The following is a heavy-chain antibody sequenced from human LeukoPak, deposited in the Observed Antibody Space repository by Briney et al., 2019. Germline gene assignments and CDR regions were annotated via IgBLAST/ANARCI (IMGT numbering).Heavy chain of an antibody. CDR1: GGSISSYY. CDR3: ARPSGSSGWYGMDV. J-gene: IGHJ6*02. D-gene: IGHD6-19*01. Sequence: KTSETLSLTCTVSGGSISSYYWSWIRQPPGKGLEWIGYIYYSGSTNYNPSLKSRVTISVDTSRNQFSLKLSSVTAADTAVYYCARPSGSSGWYGMDVWGQGTTVTVSS. CDR2: IYYSGST. V-gene: IGHV4-59*08.